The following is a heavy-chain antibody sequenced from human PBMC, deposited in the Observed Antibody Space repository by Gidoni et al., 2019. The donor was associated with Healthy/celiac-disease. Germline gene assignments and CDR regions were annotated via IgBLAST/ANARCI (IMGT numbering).Heavy chain of an antibody. V-gene: IGHV4-39*07. D-gene: IGHD3-10*01. J-gene: IGHJ4*02. CDR1: GGSISSSSYY. CDR2: IYSSGST. Sequence: QLQLPESGPGLVKPSEALSLTCTVSGGSISSSSYYWGWIRQPPGKGLEWMGRIYSSGSTYYNPCLKSQVTISLDTSKNQFSLKLSSVTAADTAVYYCARDYEFGERPLVGWGQGTLVTVSS. CDR3: ARDYEFGERPLVG.